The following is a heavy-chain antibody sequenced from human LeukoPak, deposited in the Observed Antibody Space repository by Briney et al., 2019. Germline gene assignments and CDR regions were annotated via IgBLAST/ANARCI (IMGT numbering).Heavy chain of an antibody. CDR1: GDSVSSNSAG. CDR2: TYYRTKWYN. CDR3: ARGTATASYPINWFDP. Sequence: SQTLSLTCAISGDSVSSNSAGWDWIRQSPSRGLEWLGRTYYRTKWYNDYAISVKSRITINPDTSKNQFSLHLNSVTPGYTAVYYCARGTATASYPINWFDPWGQGTLVTVSS. D-gene: IGHD1-14*01. V-gene: IGHV6-1*01. J-gene: IGHJ5*02.